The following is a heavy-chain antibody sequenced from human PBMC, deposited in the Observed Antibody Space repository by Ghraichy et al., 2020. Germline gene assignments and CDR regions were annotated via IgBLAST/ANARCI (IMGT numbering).Heavy chain of an antibody. V-gene: IGHV3-23*01. CDR1: GFTFSSYA. J-gene: IGHJ4*02. D-gene: IGHD1-1*01. CDR3: AKDRNPPGTGTTSWLKYLQNWAYRYYFDY. CDR2: ISGSGGST. Sequence: LSLTCAASGFTFSSYAMSWVRQAPGKGLEWVSAISGSGGSTYYADSVKGRFTISRDNSKNTLYLQMNSLRAEDTAVYYCAKDRNPPGTGTTSWLKYLQNWAYRYYFDYWGQGTLVTVSS.